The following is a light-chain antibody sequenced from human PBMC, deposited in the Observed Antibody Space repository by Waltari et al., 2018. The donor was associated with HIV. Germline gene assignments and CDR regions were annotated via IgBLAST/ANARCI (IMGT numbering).Light chain of an antibody. CDR2: GNN. V-gene: IGLV1-40*01. CDR1: RPNIGANHD. Sequence: QSVLTQPPSVSGAPGQRVTISCTGPRPNIGANHDVPWYRQLPGTAPQVLIYGNNNRPSGVPDRFSGSKSGTSASLAITGLQPEDESDYHCQSYDSTLSGWVFGGGTKLTVL. J-gene: IGLJ3*02. CDR3: QSYDSTLSGWV.